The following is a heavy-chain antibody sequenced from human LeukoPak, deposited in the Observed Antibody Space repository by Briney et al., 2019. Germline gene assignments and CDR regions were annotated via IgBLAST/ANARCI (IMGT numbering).Heavy chain of an antibody. Sequence: SETLSLTCTVSGGSISSSSYYWGWIRQPPGKGLEWIGYIYHSGSTYYNPSLKSRVTISVDRSKNQFSLKLSSVTAADTAVYYCARFGVSAFDYWGQGTLVTVSS. D-gene: IGHD3-10*01. CDR3: ARFGVSAFDY. V-gene: IGHV4-39*07. CDR2: IYHSGST. J-gene: IGHJ4*02. CDR1: GGSISSSSYY.